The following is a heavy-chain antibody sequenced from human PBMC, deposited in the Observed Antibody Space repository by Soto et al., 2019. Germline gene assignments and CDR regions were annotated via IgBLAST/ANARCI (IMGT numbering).Heavy chain of an antibody. CDR2: IYPGDSDT. CDR3: ARPPFFYGDYAQLDSDAFDI. Sequence: VESLKMSSKGSGYSLTSYWIGWVCQMPGKGLEWMGIIYPGDSDTRYSPSFQGQVTISADKSISTAYLQWSSLKASDTAMYYCARPPFFYGDYAQLDSDAFDIWGQGTMVTVSS. CDR1: GYSLTSYW. D-gene: IGHD4-17*01. J-gene: IGHJ3*02. V-gene: IGHV5-51*01.